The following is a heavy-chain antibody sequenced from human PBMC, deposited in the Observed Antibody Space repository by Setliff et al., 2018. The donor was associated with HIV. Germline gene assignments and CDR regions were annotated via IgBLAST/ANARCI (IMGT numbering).Heavy chain of an antibody. D-gene: IGHD2-21*01. Sequence: GASVKVSCKASGCSFSGYYMHWLREAPGQGLEWMGRINPNNGETDYAQKFQGRVTLTSDTYISTGYMELTRLTSDDTAVYYCARDLGIVIPFDHWGQGTLVTVSS. J-gene: IGHJ4*02. CDR2: INPNNGET. CDR1: GCSFSGYY. V-gene: IGHV1-2*06. CDR3: ARDLGIVIPFDH.